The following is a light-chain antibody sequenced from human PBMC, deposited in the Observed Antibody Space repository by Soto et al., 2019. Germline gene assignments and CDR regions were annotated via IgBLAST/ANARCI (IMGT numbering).Light chain of an antibody. V-gene: IGLV2-14*03. J-gene: IGLJ1*01. CDR2: DVS. Sequence: QSSLTQPASVSGSPAQSITISCTGTSNEVRGYNFVYWNQQHPGKAPKLMIYDVSNRPSGVSNRFSASKSGNTASLTISGLQAEDEADYYCSSYTSSRSYVFGTGTKVTVL. CDR3: SSYTSSRSYV. CDR1: SNEVRGYNF.